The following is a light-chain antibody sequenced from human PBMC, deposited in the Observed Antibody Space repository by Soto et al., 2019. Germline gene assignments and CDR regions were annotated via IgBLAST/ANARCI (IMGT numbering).Light chain of an antibody. CDR3: QSYDNRLSGYV. CDR1: SSNIGSGYD. CDR2: GNT. V-gene: IGLV1-40*01. Sequence: QPVLTQPPSASGTPGQRVTISCSGSSSNIGSGYDVHWYQQLPGTAPKLLIYGNTNRPSGVPDRFSASTSATSASLAITGLQAEDEGDYYCQSYDNRLSGYVFGTGTKVTVL. J-gene: IGLJ1*01.